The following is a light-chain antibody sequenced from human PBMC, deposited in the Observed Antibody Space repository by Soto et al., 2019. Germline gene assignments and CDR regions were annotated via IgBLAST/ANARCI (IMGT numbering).Light chain of an antibody. J-gene: IGKJ1*01. V-gene: IGKV3-20*01. CDR1: QSVSSSY. CDR3: QQYGRSPRT. Sequence: SVFTQSPGTLSLSPGERATLSCRASQSVSSSYLAWYQQRPGQAPRLLIYDASSRATGIPDRFSGSVSGTDVTLTISRLKPEDLAVDYCQQYGRSPRTFGQVTKVEI. CDR2: DAS.